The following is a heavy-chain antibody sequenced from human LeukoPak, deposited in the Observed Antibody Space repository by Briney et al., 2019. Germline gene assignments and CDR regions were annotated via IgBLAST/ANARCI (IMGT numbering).Heavy chain of an antibody. V-gene: IGHV1-8*03. Sequence: GASVKVSCKASGYTFTSYDINWVRQATGQGLEWMGWMNPNSDNTGYAQKFQGRVTITRNTSISTAYMELSSLRSEDMAVYYCASRFLEWASDAFDIWGQGTMVTVSS. J-gene: IGHJ3*02. CDR2: MNPNSDNT. CDR3: ASRFLEWASDAFDI. D-gene: IGHD3-3*01. CDR1: GYTFTSYD.